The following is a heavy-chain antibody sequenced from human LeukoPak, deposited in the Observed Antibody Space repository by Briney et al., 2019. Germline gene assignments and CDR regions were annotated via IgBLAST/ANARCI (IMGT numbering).Heavy chain of an antibody. J-gene: IGHJ4*02. D-gene: IGHD3-3*01. V-gene: IGHV3-23*01. CDR1: GFTFSSYA. CDR2: ISGSGGST. CDR3: ASATDYDFWSGFQELYFDC. Sequence: GGSLRLSCAASGFTFSSYAMSWVRQAPGKGLEWVSAISGSGGSTYYADSVKGRFTISRDNAKNSLYLQMNSLRAEDTAVYYCASATDYDFWSGFQELYFDCWGQGTLVTVSS.